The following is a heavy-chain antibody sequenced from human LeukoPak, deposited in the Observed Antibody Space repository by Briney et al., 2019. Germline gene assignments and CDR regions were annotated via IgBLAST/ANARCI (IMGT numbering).Heavy chain of an antibody. Sequence: GGSLRLSCAASGFTFDDYAMHWVRQAPGKGLEWVSGISWNSGSIGYADSVKGRFTISRDNAKNSLYLQMNSLRAEDTALYYCAKDKGGYILTGFDYWGQGTLVTVSS. CDR1: GFTFDDYA. D-gene: IGHD3-9*01. CDR2: ISWNSGSI. CDR3: AKDKGGYILTGFDY. J-gene: IGHJ4*02. V-gene: IGHV3-9*01.